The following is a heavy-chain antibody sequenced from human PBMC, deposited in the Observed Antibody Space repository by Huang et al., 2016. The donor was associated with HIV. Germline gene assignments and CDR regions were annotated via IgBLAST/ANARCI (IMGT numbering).Heavy chain of an antibody. Sequence: QVQLVESGGGVVQPGRSLRLSCVASGFSFRSFGMNWVRQARGRGLEVVAVISYDGTNKDYAGSVKGRFNIGRENSKNTLYLQMNSLKPEDTAVYYCAKEFDILTGYYYSGSDYWGQGTLVTVSS. CDR3: AKEFDILTGYYYSGSDY. V-gene: IGHV3-30*18. J-gene: IGHJ4*02. CDR2: ISYDGTNK. CDR1: GFSFRSFG. D-gene: IGHD3-9*01.